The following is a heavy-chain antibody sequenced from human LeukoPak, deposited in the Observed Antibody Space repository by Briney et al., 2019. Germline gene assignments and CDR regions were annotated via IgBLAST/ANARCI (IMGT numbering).Heavy chain of an antibody. CDR1: GFSSSNAW. J-gene: IGHJ5*02. V-gene: IGHV3-15*07. CDR3: ADYYASGSYPP. D-gene: IGHD3-10*01. Sequence: GGSLRLSCAASGFSSSNAWMNWVRQAPGKGLEWVGRILSKTSGGTTDYATPVKGRFTISRDDSKNMLYLHMNSLQIEDTAVYYCADYYASGSYPPWGQGTLVTVSS. CDR2: ILSKTSGGTT.